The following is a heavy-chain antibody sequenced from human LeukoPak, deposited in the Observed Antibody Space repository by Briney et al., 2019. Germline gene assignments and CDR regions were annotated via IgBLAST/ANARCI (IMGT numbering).Heavy chain of an antibody. J-gene: IGHJ6*03. CDR2: MYYSGST. CDR3: ARGYYMDV. Sequence: SETLSLTCTVSGGSISSSTYYWCWIRQPPGKGLEWIGTMYYSGSTYYNPSLRSRVTISGDMSKNQFSLKLSSVTAADTAVYHCARGYYMDVWGKGTTVTVSS. V-gene: IGHV4-39*07. CDR1: GGSISSSTYY.